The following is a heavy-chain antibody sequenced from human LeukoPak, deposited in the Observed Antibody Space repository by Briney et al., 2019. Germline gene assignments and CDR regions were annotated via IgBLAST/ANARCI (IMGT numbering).Heavy chain of an antibody. CDR1: GFSFTDYP. CDR2: IRTTAEGAKYA. V-gene: IGHV3-48*02. D-gene: IGHD5-24*01. CDR3: EDGIRDAFDY. Sequence: GGSLRLSCATSGFSFTDYPMNWVRQAPGKGLEWISNIRTTAEGAKYAYYADSVKGRVTISRDDGKNTLYLHMNSLRDDDTALYHCEDGIRDAFDYWGQGILVTVSS. J-gene: IGHJ4*02.